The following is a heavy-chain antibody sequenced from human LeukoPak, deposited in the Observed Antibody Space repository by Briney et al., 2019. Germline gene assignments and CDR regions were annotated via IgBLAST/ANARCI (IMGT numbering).Heavy chain of an antibody. J-gene: IGHJ3*02. CDR2: IHPAGSQI. Sequence: PGGSLRLSCTASGFTFRSSWLSWARQAPGTGLYWVADIHPAGSQILYADSAKGRFTISRDNAKNSVYLQMNSLTAEDTAVYYCARDPAYGALDIWGQGTVVTVSS. CDR3: ARDPAYGALDI. CDR1: GFTFRSSW. D-gene: IGHD3-10*01. V-gene: IGHV3-7*05.